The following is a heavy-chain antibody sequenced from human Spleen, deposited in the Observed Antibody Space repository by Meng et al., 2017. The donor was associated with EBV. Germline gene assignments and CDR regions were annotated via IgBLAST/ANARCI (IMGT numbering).Heavy chain of an antibody. V-gene: IGHV4-39*01. J-gene: IGHJ5*02. CDR3: ARPFPSWQSPRLDPFGA. Sequence: RQECAPRQATTSALRPPPAISCGAPISRFASWGWIRQSPGRGLEWIGSVHYTGSTYYSPSLKSRVTVSVGTSKTQFSLRLTSVTAADTAVYYCARPFPSWQSPRLDPFGAWGQGTLVTVSS. CDR1: GAPISRFAS. D-gene: IGHD6-19*01. CDR2: VHYTGST.